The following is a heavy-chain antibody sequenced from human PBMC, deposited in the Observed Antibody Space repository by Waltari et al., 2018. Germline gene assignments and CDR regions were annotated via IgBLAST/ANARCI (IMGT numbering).Heavy chain of an antibody. CDR1: GDSVSSNSAA. J-gene: IGHJ4*02. CDR3: ARAFLGLDGYSYGPFDY. D-gene: IGHD5-18*01. Sequence: QVQLQQSGPGLVKPSPTLSLTCAISGDSVSSNSAAWNWIRQSPSRGLAWLGRTYDRSKWENEYEGSVKSRITINPDTSKNQFSLQLNSVTPEDTAVYYCARAFLGLDGYSYGPFDYWGQGTLVTVSS. CDR2: TYDRSKWEN. V-gene: IGHV6-1*01.